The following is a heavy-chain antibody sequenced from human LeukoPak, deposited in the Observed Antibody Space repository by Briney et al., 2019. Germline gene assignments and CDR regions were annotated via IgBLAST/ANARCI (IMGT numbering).Heavy chain of an antibody. D-gene: IGHD3-22*01. V-gene: IGHV1-46*01. CDR1: GYTFTSYY. CDR3: ARVVYYYDSSGYYPLGY. J-gene: IGHJ4*02. CDR2: INPSGGST. Sequence: ASVKVSCKAPGYTFTSYYMHWVRQAPGQGLEWMGIINPSGGSTSYAQKFQGRVTMTRDTSTSTVYMELSSLRSEDTAVYYCARVVYYYDSSGYYPLGYWGQGTLVTVSS.